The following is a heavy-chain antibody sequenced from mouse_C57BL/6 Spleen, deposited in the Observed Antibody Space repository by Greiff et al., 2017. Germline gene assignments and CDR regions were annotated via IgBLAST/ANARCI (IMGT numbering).Heavy chain of an antibody. V-gene: IGHV1-64*01. CDR2: IHPNSGST. Sequence: QVQLQQPGAELVKPGASVKLSCKASGYTFTSYWMHWVKQRPGQGLEWIGMIHPNSGSTNYNEKFKSKATLTVDKSSSTAYMQLSSLTSEDSAVYYCAREGYVYDGGFDYWGQGTTLTVSS. CDR3: AREGYVYDGGFDY. J-gene: IGHJ2*01. CDR1: GYTFTSYW. D-gene: IGHD2-2*01.